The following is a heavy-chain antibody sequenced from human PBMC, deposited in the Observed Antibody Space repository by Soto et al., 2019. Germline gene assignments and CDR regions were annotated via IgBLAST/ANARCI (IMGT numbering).Heavy chain of an antibody. Sequence: GSLRLSCAASGFTFSSYAMSWVRQAPGKGLEWVSAISGSGGSTYYADSVKGRFTISRDNSKNTLYLQMNSLRAEDTAVYYCAKEAAWWNPSITMVRGGLDYWGQGTLVTVSS. CDR3: AKEAAWWNPSITMVRGGLDY. J-gene: IGHJ4*02. CDR2: ISGSGGST. CDR1: GFTFSSYA. D-gene: IGHD3-10*01. V-gene: IGHV3-23*01.